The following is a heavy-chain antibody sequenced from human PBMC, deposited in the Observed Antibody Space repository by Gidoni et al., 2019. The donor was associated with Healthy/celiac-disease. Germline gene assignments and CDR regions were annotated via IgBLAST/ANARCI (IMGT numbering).Heavy chain of an antibody. CDR2: ISGSGGST. J-gene: IGHJ3*02. V-gene: IGHV3-23*01. CDR1: GFTFSSYA. CDR3: AKDGDYYDSSGYGNGAFDI. D-gene: IGHD3-22*01. Sequence: EVQLLESGGGLVQPGGSLRLSCAASGFTFSSYAMSWVRQAPGKGLEWVSAISGSGGSTYYADSVKGRFTISRDNSKNTLYLQMNSLRAEDTAVYYCAKDGDYYDSSGYGNGAFDIWGQGTMVTVSS.